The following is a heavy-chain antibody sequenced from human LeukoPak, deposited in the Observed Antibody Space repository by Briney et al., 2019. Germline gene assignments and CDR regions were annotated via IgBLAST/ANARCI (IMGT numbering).Heavy chain of an antibody. CDR3: ARETYDYLWGNYRYSDY. J-gene: IGHJ4*02. CDR2: IYYSGST. V-gene: IGHV4-39*07. Sequence: SETLSLTCTVSGGSISSSSYYWGWIRQPPGKGLEWIGSIYYSGSTYYNPSLKSRVTISVDTSKNQFSLKLSSVTAADTAVYYCARETYDYLWGNYRYSDYWGQGTLVSVSS. D-gene: IGHD3-16*02. CDR1: GGSISSSSYY.